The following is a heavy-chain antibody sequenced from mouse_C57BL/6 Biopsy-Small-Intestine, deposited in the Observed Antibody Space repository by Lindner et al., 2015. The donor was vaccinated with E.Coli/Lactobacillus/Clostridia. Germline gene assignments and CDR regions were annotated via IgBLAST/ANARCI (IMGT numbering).Heavy chain of an antibody. CDR3: ARTLTGKSGHMGTAGY. J-gene: IGHJ4*01. Sequence: SVKVSCKASGYTFTSFYIHWVRQAPGQGLEWMGIINTSGGSTRNAQKFQGRLSMTRDTSTSTVYLQLSSLRSDDTAVYYCARTLTGKSGHMGTAGYWGQGTPVAVSS. V-gene: IGHV1S61*01. CDR2: INTSGGST. CDR1: GYTFTSFY. D-gene: IGHD4-1*01.